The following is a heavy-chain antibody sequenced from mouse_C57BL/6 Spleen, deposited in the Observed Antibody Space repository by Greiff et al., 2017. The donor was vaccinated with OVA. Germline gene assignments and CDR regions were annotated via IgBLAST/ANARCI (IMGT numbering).Heavy chain of an antibody. V-gene: IGHV1-15*01. Sequence: VQLQQSGAELVRPGASVTLSCKASGYTFTDYEMHWVKQTPVHGLEWIGAIDPETGGTAYNQKFKGKAILTADKSSSTAYMELRSLSSEDSAIYYCTRKGTFLYYAMDYWGQGTSVTVSS. D-gene: IGHD3-3*01. CDR3: TRKGTFLYYAMDY. J-gene: IGHJ4*01. CDR2: IDPETGGT. CDR1: GYTFTDYE.